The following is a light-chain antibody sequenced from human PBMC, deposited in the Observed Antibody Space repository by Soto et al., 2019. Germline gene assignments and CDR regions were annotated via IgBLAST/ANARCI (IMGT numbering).Light chain of an antibody. Sequence: DIQMTQSPSSLSASVGDRVTITCQASQDISIHLNWYQQKPGKAPKLQIYGASSLAAGVSSGFSGSGSGADFTFTISSLQPEDIATYYCQQSDKLPLTFGGGTKVEI. CDR1: QDISIH. J-gene: IGKJ4*01. CDR2: GAS. CDR3: QQSDKLPLT. V-gene: IGKV1-33*01.